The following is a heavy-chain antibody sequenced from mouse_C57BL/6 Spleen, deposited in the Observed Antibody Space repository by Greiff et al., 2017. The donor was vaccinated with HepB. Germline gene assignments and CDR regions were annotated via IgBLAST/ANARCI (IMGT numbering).Heavy chain of an antibody. CDR3: ARDPGTEYFDV. J-gene: IGHJ1*03. CDR2: ISDGGSYT. D-gene: IGHD4-1*01. V-gene: IGHV5-4*01. Sequence: EVKVVESGGGLVKPGGSLKLSCAASGFTFSSYAMSWVRQTPEKRLEWVATISDGGSYTYYPDNVKGRFTISKDNAKNNLSLQMSHLKSVDTAMYYFARDPGTEYFDVWGTGTTVTVSS. CDR1: GFTFSSYA.